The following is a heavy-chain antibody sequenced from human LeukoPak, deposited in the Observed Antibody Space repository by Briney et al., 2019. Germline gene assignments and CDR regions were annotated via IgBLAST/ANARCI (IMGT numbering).Heavy chain of an antibody. V-gene: IGHV1-18*01. CDR2: ISTYNGNT. J-gene: IGHJ4*02. D-gene: IGHD3-9*01. CDR3: ARGLGATYYDILTGYPLLY. CDR1: GYTFTNYG. Sequence: ASVKVSCKASGYTFTNYGINWVRQAPGQGREGMGWISTYNGNTTYAHKLQGRVTMTTDTSTSTAYMELRSLRSDDTAVYYCARGLGATYYDILTGYPLLYWGQGPLVTVSS.